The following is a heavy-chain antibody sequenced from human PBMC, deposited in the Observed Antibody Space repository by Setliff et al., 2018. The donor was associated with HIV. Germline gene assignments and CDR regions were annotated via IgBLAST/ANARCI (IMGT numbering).Heavy chain of an antibody. D-gene: IGHD6-13*01. CDR3: ARVPYSSSWYDYYYYGMDV. CDR1: DFTVSSNG. V-gene: IGHV3-66*02. J-gene: IGHJ6*02. CDR2: IYSGGSP. Sequence: GGSLRLSCAASDFTVSSNGMTWVRQAPGRGLESVSLIYSGGSPYYADSVQGRFTISRDNSKNTLYLQMDSLRIEDTAVYYCARVPYSSSWYDYYYYGMDVWGQGTTVTVSS.